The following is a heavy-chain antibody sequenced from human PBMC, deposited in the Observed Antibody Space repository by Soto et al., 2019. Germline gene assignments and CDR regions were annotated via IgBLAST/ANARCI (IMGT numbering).Heavy chain of an antibody. V-gene: IGHV3-11*01. CDR3: AKMSSEKYYAAVFS. D-gene: IGHD1-26*01. Sequence: QVQLVESGGGVVKTSGSLRIACAASGFTFSDYYMSWVRQGPGYGLEWVSYISSSGNTIYYVDSVKGRFTISRDNAKNSVYLQMNSLRAEDTALYFCAKMSSEKYYAAVFSWGQGTLVTVSS. CDR2: ISSSGNTI. CDR1: GFTFSDYY. J-gene: IGHJ5*02.